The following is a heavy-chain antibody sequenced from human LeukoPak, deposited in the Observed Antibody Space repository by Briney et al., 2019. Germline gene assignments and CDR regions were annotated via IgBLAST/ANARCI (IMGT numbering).Heavy chain of an antibody. D-gene: IGHD6-13*01. Sequence: ASVRDSCMASGYTFTSYGISWVRQAPGEGGRTMGWISADNGNTNYAQKLQGRVTMTTDTSTSTAYMELRSLRSDDTAVYHCASGLPYSSSWYYDYSGQATLVTPSS. CDR2: ISADNGNT. CDR3: ASGLPYSSSWYYDY. V-gene: IGHV1-18*04. J-gene: IGHJ4*02. CDR1: GYTFTSYG.